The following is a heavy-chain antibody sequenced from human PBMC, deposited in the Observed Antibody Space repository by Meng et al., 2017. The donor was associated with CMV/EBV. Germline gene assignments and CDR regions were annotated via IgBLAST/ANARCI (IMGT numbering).Heavy chain of an antibody. CDR1: GYTFTSYD. D-gene: IGHD3-10*01. Sequence: ASVKVSCKASGYTFTSYDINWVRQATGQGLEWMGWMNPNSGNTGYAQEFQGRVTMTRNTSISTAYMELSSPRSEDTAVYYCARERSESGGVIIDYWGQGTLVTVSS. CDR3: ARERSESGGVIIDY. V-gene: IGHV1-8*01. CDR2: MNPNSGNT. J-gene: IGHJ4*02.